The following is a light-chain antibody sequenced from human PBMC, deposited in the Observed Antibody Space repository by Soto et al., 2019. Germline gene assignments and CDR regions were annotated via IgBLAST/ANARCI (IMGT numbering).Light chain of an antibody. CDR3: QAGVT. Sequence: AIQLTQSPSSLSASVGDRVTITCRASQGISSALAWYQQKPGKAPKLLIYDASSLESGVPSRFSGSGSGTDFTLTISSPQPEDFATYYCQAGVTFGQGTKVEIK. CDR2: DAS. J-gene: IGKJ1*01. CDR1: QGISSA. V-gene: IGKV1-13*02.